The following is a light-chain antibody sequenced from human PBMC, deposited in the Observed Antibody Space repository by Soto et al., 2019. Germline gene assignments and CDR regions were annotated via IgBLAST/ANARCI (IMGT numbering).Light chain of an antibody. CDR2: DVS. CDR1: SSDVVGYNY. CDR3: CSYAGSDV. Sequence: QSALTQPRSVSGSPGQSVTISCTGTSSDVVGYNYVSWYQQHPGKAPKLMIYDVSKRPSGVPDRFSGSKSGNTSSLTISGLQAEDEADYYCCSYAGSDVFGSGTKLAVL. V-gene: IGLV2-11*01. J-gene: IGLJ1*01.